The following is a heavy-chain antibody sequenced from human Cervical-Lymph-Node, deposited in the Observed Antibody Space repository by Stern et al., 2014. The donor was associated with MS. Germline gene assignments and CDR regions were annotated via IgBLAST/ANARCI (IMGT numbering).Heavy chain of an antibody. CDR1: GYTFTSSS. J-gene: IGHJ4*02. V-gene: IGHV1-46*01. Sequence: QVQLGQSGPEVKKTGTSVKLSCKAPGYTFTSSSMHWVRQAPGQGLEWMGIINPSGDSTTYAPKFQGRVTMTRDTSSSTVYMELSSLGSEDTAVYYCARGQRYFDYWGQGTLVTVSS. CDR3: ARGQRYFDY. CDR2: INPSGDST.